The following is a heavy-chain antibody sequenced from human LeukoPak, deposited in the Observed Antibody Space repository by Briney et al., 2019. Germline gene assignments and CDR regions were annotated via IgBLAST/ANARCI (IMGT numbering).Heavy chain of an antibody. CDR2: IYTSGST. Sequence: PSETLSLTCTVSGGSITNYYWSWIRQPARKGLEWIGRIYTSGSTNYNPSRKSRVTMSVDTSKNQFSLKLSSVTAADTAVYYCARGQYDSSGYCLDYWGQGTLVSVSS. V-gene: IGHV4-4*07. D-gene: IGHD3-22*01. CDR1: GGSITNYY. CDR3: ARGQYDSSGYCLDY. J-gene: IGHJ4*02.